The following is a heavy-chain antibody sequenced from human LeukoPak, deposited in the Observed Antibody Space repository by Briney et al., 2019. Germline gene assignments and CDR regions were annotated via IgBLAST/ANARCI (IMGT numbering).Heavy chain of an antibody. CDR3: ARDPVMTMVAPDY. CDR1: GFTVSSNY. V-gene: IGHV3-53*01. Sequence: GESLRLSCAASGFTVSSNYMSWVRQAPGKGLEWVSVIYSGGSTYYADSVKGRFTISRDNSKNTLYLQMNSLRAEDTAVYYCARDPVMTMVAPDYWGQGTLVTVSS. D-gene: IGHD4/OR15-4a*01. CDR2: IYSGGST. J-gene: IGHJ4*02.